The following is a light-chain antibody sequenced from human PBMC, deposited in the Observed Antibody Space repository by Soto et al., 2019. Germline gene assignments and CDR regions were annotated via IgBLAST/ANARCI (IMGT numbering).Light chain of an antibody. CDR2: WAS. CDR3: QQDYSTPS. Sequence: DIVMTQSPDSLAVSLGERATINCKSSQSVLYSSNNKNYLAWYQQKPGQPPKLLIYWASTRESGVPDRFSGSGSGTDFSLSVSSLQAEDVAVYYCQQDYSTPSFGGGTKVETK. CDR1: QSVLYSSNNKNY. V-gene: IGKV4-1*01. J-gene: IGKJ4*01.